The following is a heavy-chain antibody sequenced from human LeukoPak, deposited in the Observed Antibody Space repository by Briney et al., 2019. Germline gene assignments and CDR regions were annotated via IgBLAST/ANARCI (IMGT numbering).Heavy chain of an antibody. V-gene: IGHV1-69*05. CDR3: ASLSGVPAAIGEPTSVGY. J-gene: IGHJ4*02. CDR1: GGTFSSYA. Sequence: GASVKVSCKASGGTFSSYAISWVRQAPGQGLEWMGGIIPIFGTANYAQKFQGRVTITTDESTSTAYMELSSLRSEDTAVYYCASLSGVPAAIGEPTSVGYWGQGTLVAVSS. CDR2: IIPIFGTA. D-gene: IGHD2-2*02.